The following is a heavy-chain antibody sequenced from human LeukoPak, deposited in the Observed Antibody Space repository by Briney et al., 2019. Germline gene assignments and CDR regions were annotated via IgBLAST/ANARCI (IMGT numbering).Heavy chain of an antibody. Sequence: GGSLRLSCTASGFAFGIYGMRWVRQEPGKGLEWVALIWPGGTRAFYADSVKGRFTISRDDSNNTVYLHMNSLKAEDTALYYCVRDRNNNYFDYWGQGTLLTVSS. CDR3: VRDRNNNYFDY. CDR2: IWPGGTRA. J-gene: IGHJ4*02. D-gene: IGHD1-14*01. V-gene: IGHV3-33*01. CDR1: GFAFGIYG.